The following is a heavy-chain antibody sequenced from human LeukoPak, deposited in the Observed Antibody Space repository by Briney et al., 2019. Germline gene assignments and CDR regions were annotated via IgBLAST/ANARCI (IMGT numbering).Heavy chain of an antibody. CDR1: GGSFSGYY. Sequence: SETLSLTCAVYGGSFSGYYWSWIRQAPGKGLEWIGYIYYSGSTNYNPSLKSRVTISVDTSKNQFSLKLSSVTAADTAVYYCASSLSGWYGGHWFDPWGQGTLVTVSS. CDR3: ASSLSGWYGGHWFDP. D-gene: IGHD6-19*01. CDR2: IYYSGST. J-gene: IGHJ5*02. V-gene: IGHV4-59*01.